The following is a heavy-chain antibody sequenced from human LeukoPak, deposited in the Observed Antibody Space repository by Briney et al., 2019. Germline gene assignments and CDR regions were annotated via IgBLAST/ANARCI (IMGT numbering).Heavy chain of an antibody. CDR1: GYSFTTYW. Sequence: GESLKISCEGSGYSFTTYWIGWVRQMPGKGLEWMGIIYPGDSDTRHSPSFQGHVTISADKSISTAYLQWSSLKASDTAVYYCARHKTGIATAPVFDYWGQGTPVTVSS. V-gene: IGHV5-51*01. CDR2: IYPGDSDT. D-gene: IGHD6-13*01. J-gene: IGHJ4*02. CDR3: ARHKTGIATAPVFDY.